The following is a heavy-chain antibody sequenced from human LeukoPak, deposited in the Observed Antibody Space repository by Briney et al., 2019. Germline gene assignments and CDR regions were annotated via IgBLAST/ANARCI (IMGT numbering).Heavy chain of an antibody. CDR1: GGTFSSYA. D-gene: IGHD1-20*01. CDR2: IIPVFGTA. V-gene: IGHV1-69*05. Sequence: SVKVSCKASGGTFSSYAISWVRQAPGQGLEWIGRIIPVFGTANYARKFQGRVTITTDESTSTAYMELSSLRSEDTAAYYCARAHNWNHYYYMDVWGKGTTVTVSS. CDR3: ARAHNWNHYYYMDV. J-gene: IGHJ6*03.